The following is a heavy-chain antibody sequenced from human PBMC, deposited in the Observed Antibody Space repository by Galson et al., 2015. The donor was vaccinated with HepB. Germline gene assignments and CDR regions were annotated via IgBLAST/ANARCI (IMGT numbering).Heavy chain of an antibody. CDR2: IDPSDSYT. Sequence: QSGAEVKKPGESLRISCKGSGYSFTSYWISWVRQMPGKGLEWMGRIDPSDSYTNYSPSFQGHVTISADKSTSTAYMELSSLRSEDTAVYYCARADPRRAFDIWGQGTMVTVSS. CDR1: GYSFTSYW. V-gene: IGHV5-10-1*01. J-gene: IGHJ3*02. CDR3: ARADPRRAFDI.